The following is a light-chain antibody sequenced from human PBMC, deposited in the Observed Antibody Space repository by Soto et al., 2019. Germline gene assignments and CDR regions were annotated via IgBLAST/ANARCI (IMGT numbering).Light chain of an antibody. Sequence: CTGTSSDVGSYNLVSWYQQHPGKAPKLMIYEGSKRPSGVSNRFSGSKSGNTASLTISGLQAEDEADYYCCSYAGSRVFGGGTQLTVL. CDR1: SSDVGSYNL. V-gene: IGLV2-23*01. J-gene: IGLJ3*02. CDR3: CSYAGSRV. CDR2: EGS.